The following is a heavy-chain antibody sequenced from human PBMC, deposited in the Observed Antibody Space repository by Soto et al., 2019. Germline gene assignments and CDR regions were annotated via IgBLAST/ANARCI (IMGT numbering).Heavy chain of an antibody. CDR2: INPYNGNT. D-gene: IGHD1-26*01. Sequence: QVQLVQSGAEVKKPGASVKVSCKASGYTFTSYGISWVRQAPGQGLEWMGWINPYNGNTKYAQKLQGRVTMTPDTSTSTAYMELRRLRSDDTAVYYGARDAAVGLFDYWGQGTLVTVSS. V-gene: IGHV1-18*01. CDR3: ARDAAVGLFDY. J-gene: IGHJ4*02. CDR1: GYTFTSYG.